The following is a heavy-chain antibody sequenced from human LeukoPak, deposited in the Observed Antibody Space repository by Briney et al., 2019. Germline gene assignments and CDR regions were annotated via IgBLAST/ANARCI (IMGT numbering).Heavy chain of an antibody. CDR2: IYTSGST. Sequence: SETLSLTCTVSGGSISSYYWSWIRQPAGKGLEWIGRIYTSGSTNYNPSLKSRVTMSVDTSKNQFSLKLSSVTAADTAVYYCAGGVRRLGMVSRYYFDYWGQGTLVTVSS. CDR1: GGSISSYY. CDR3: AGGVRRLGMVSRYYFDY. J-gene: IGHJ4*02. D-gene: IGHD2-8*01. V-gene: IGHV4-4*07.